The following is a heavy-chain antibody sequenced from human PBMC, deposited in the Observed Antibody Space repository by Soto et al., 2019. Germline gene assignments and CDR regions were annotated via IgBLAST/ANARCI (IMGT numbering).Heavy chain of an antibody. CDR2: INPEETTI. Sequence: GGSLRLSCAVSGFTFSRHWMHWVRQVPGKGLVWVSRINPEETTINYADSVKGRFTISRDNAKNTLYLQMNSLRDEDTAVYYCSIDSHGFYDSWGQGSLVTVSS. V-gene: IGHV3-74*01. CDR3: SIDSHGFYDS. J-gene: IGHJ4*02. CDR1: GFTFSRHW. D-gene: IGHD4-17*01.